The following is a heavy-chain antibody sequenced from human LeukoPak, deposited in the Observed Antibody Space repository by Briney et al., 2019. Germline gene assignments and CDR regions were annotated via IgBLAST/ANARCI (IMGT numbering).Heavy chain of an antibody. CDR3: AREDSDWFDP. V-gene: IGHV4-59*01. J-gene: IGHJ5*02. Sequence: SETLSLICTVSGGSISSYYWGWIRQPPGKGLEWIGYIYYGGRTNYNPSLKSRVTISLDTSKNQFSLKLSSVTAADTAFYYCAREDSDWFDPWGQGTLVTVSS. CDR2: IYYGGRT. CDR1: GGSISSYY. D-gene: IGHD2-15*01.